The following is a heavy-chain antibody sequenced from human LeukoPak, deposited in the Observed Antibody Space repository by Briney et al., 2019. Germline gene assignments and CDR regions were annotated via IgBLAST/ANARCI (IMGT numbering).Heavy chain of an antibody. J-gene: IGHJ4*02. CDR3: ARRVVRGWRFFDY. CDR2: INHSGST. Sequence: SETLSLTCAVYGGSFSGYYWSWIRQPPGKGLEWIGEINHSGSTNYNPSLKSRVTISVDTSKNQFSLKLSSETAADTAVYYCARRVVRGWRFFDYWGQGTLVTVSS. V-gene: IGHV4-34*01. CDR1: GGSFSGYY. D-gene: IGHD3-10*01.